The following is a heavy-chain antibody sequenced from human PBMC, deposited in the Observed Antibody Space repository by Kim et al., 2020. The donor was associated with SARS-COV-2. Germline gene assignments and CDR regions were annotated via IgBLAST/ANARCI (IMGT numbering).Heavy chain of an antibody. Sequence: SETLSLTCTVSGGSISSYYWSWIRQPPGKGLEWIGYIYYSGSTNYNPSLKSRVTISVDTSKNQFSLKLSSVTAADTAVYYCARDKLREGANWFDPWGQGTLVTVSS. CDR3: ARDKLREGANWFDP. J-gene: IGHJ5*02. D-gene: IGHD3-10*01. CDR2: IYYSGST. CDR1: GGSISSYY. V-gene: IGHV4-59*01.